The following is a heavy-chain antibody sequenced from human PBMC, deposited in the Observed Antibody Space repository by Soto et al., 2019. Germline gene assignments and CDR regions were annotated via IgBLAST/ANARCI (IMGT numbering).Heavy chain of an antibody. Sequence: QVQLVESGGGLVKPGGSLRLSCAASGFTFSDYYMTWFRQAPGKGLEWVSYISSTSAYTDYADSLKGRFTVSRDNANNILYLQMNSLRDEDTAVYFCARDPSRRAPPDYCGQGTLVTVSS. CDR2: ISSTSAYT. CDR3: ARDPSRRAPPDY. D-gene: IGHD6-6*01. CDR1: GFTFSDYY. J-gene: IGHJ4*02. V-gene: IGHV3-11*05.